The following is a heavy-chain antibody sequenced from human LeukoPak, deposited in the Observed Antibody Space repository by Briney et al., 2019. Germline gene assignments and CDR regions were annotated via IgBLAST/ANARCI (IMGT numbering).Heavy chain of an antibody. CDR2: INWNGGST. D-gene: IGHD6-13*01. V-gene: IGHV3-20*04. CDR3: ARDAVLRNIAAAGYFDY. J-gene: IGHJ4*02. CDR1: GFTFSTYW. Sequence: GGSLRLSCEASGFTFSTYWMSWVRQAPGKGLEWVSGINWNGGSTGYADSVKGRFTISRDNAKNSLYLQMNSLRAEDTALYYCARDAVLRNIAAAGYFDYWGQGTLVTVSS.